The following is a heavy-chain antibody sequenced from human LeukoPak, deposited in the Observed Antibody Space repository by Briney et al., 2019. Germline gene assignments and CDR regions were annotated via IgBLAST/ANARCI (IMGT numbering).Heavy chain of an antibody. J-gene: IGHJ6*04. D-gene: IGHD6-13*01. Sequence: GGSLRLSCAASGFTFSNYAMHWVRQAPGKGLEWVAVISSDGSNKYYADSVKGRFTFPRDNSKNTLYLQMTSLRAEDTAVYYCARVNFAAAAMDVWGKGTTVTVSS. V-gene: IGHV3-30*04. CDR2: ISSDGSNK. CDR1: GFTFSNYA. CDR3: ARVNFAAAAMDV.